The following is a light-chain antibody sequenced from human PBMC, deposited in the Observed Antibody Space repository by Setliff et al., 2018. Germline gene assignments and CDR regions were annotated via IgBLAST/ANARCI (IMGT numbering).Light chain of an antibody. V-gene: IGLV1-40*01. CDR3: CSYAGRYTPYV. Sequence: QSVLTQPPSVSGAPGQRVTISCTGSSSNIGAGYDVHWYQQLPGTAPKLLIYGNSNRPSGVPDRFSGSKSGTTASLTISGLQAEDEADYYCCSYAGRYTPYVFGSGTKVTVL. CDR2: GNS. J-gene: IGLJ1*01. CDR1: SSNIGAGYD.